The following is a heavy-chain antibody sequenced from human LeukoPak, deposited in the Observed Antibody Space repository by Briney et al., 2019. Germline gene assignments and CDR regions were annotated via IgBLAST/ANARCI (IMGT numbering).Heavy chain of an antibody. CDR2: INQDGSEE. V-gene: IGHV3-7*01. CDR1: GFTFSNYW. CDR3: VRDGGVSGYDLFDP. J-gene: IGHJ5*02. D-gene: IGHD5-12*01. Sequence: GGSLRLSCAASGFTFSNYWMTWVRQAPGKGLEWVAHINQDGSEEHYMDSAKARFTISRDNAKNSLSLQMNSLRAEDTAVYYCVRDGGVSGYDLFDPWGQGTLVTVSS.